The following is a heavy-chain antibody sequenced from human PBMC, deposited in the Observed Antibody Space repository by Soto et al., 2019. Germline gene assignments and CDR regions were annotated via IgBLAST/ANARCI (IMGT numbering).Heavy chain of an antibody. V-gene: IGHV3-23*01. CDR1: GFSFSIYA. D-gene: IGHD7-27*01. Sequence: EVQLLESGGGLVQPGGSLRLSCAASGFSFSIYAMNWVRQAPGKGLEWVSGIIGNAKDIYYADSVKGRFTISRDNSKNTLFLQMSSLRADDTAVYYCAKDARPDGHWDIDSWGQGTLVTVSS. CDR3: AKDARPDGHWDIDS. J-gene: IGHJ4*02. CDR2: IIGNAKDI.